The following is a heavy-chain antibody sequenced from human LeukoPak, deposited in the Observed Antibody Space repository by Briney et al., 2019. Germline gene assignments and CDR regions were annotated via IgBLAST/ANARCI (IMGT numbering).Heavy chain of an antibody. J-gene: IGHJ5*02. CDR3: ARAKVGPDDNWFDP. CDR1: GGSISSYY. V-gene: IGHV4-59*01. D-gene: IGHD4-23*01. Sequence: PSETLSLTCTVPGGSISSYYWSWIRQPPGKGLEWIGYIYYSGSTNYNPSLKSRVTISVDTSKNQFSLKLSSVTAADTAVYYCARAKVGPDDNWFDPWGQGTLVTVSS. CDR2: IYYSGST.